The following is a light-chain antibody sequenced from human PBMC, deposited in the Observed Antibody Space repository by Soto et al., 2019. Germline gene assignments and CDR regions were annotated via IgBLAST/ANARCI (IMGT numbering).Light chain of an antibody. V-gene: IGLV2-14*01. J-gene: IGLJ1*01. CDR1: SSDVGSYDH. CDR3: ISYTGRSTSYV. Sequence: QSALTQPASVSGSPGQSITISCSGTSSDVGSYDHVAWYQQFPGKTPKLMIYEVSNRPSGVSSRFSGSKSGNTASLTISGLQAEDEAEYYCISYTGRSTSYVFGSGTKVTGL. CDR2: EVS.